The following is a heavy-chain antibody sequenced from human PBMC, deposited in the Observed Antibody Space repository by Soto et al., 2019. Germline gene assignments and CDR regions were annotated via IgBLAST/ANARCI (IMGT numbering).Heavy chain of an antibody. V-gene: IGHV1-8*01. CDR2: MNPNSGNT. Sequence: ASVKVSCKASGYTFTSYDINWVRQATGQGLEWMGWMNPNSGNTGYAQKFQGRVTMTRNTSIGTAYMELSSLRSEDTAVYYCARGGYCSSTSCQTFDPWGQGTLVTVSS. CDR1: GYTFTSYD. D-gene: IGHD2-2*01. CDR3: ARGGYCSSTSCQTFDP. J-gene: IGHJ5*02.